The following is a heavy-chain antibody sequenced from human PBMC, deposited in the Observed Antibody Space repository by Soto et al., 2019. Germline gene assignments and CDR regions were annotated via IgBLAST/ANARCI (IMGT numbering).Heavy chain of an antibody. Sequence: QVQLVESGGGVVQPGRSLRLSCAASGFTFSSYGMHWVRQAPGKGLEWVAFLSYDGNNNYYADSVRGRSTISRDNSKNTLSLQMNSLRSDGTAVYFCARVHYRQQWGAFDIWGQGTMVSVSS. V-gene: IGHV3-30*03. D-gene: IGHD6-19*01. CDR3: ARVHYRQQWGAFDI. CDR2: LSYDGNNN. CDR1: GFTFSSYG. J-gene: IGHJ3*02.